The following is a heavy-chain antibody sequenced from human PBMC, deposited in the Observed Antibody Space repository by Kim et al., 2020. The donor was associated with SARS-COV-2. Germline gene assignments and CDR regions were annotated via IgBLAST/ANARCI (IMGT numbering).Heavy chain of an antibody. J-gene: IGHJ4*02. V-gene: IGHV3-30*02. D-gene: IGHD5-12*01. Sequence: GRFTISRDNSKNTLYLQMNSLRAEDTAVYYCAKDLMTVATIGRREYYFDYWGQGTLVTVSS. CDR3: AKDLMTVATIGRREYYFDY.